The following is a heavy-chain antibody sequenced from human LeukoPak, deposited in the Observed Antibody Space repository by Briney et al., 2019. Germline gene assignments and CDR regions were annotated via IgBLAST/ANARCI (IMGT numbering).Heavy chain of an antibody. V-gene: IGHV3-23*01. Sequence: GGSLRLSCAASGFTFSSYAMSWVRQAPGKGLEWVSAISGSGGSTYYADSVKGRFTISRDNSKNTLYLQMNSLRAEDTAVFYCARLPAYCSTTSCYVDYWGQGTLVTVSS. CDR1: GFTFSSYA. D-gene: IGHD2-2*01. J-gene: IGHJ4*02. CDR2: ISGSGGST. CDR3: ARLPAYCSTTSCYVDY.